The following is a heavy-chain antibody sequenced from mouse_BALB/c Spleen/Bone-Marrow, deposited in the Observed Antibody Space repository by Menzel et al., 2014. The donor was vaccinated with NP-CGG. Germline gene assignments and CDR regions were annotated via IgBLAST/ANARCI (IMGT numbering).Heavy chain of an antibody. CDR3: ARYPDYYGSSYAMDY. CDR2: INPYNDGT. D-gene: IGHD1-1*01. V-gene: IGHV1-14*01. Sequence: EVQLVESGPELVKPEASVKMSCKASGYTFISYVMHWVKQKPGQGLEWIGYINPYNDGTKYNEKFKGKATLTSDKSSSTAYMELSSLTSEDSAVYYCARYPDYYGSSYAMDYWGQGTSVTVSS. J-gene: IGHJ4*01. CDR1: GYTFISYV.